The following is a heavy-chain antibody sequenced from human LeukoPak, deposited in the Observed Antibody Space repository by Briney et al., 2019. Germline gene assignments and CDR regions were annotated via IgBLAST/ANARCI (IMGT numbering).Heavy chain of an antibody. CDR2: ISITSTHI. D-gene: IGHD2/OR15-2a*01. J-gene: IGHJ3*02. V-gene: IGHV3-21*01. CDR1: GFTFSTYA. Sequence: GGSLRLSCAASGFTFSTYAMNWVRQAPGKGLEWVSSISITSTHIYYAASVRGRFTTSRDNAKNSLNLQMNSLGAEDTALYYCARGDTSLQRNDALDIWGQGTMVSVSS. CDR3: ARGDTSLQRNDALDI.